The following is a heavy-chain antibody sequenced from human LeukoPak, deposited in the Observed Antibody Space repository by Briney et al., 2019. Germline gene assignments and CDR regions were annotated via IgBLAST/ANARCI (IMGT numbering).Heavy chain of an antibody. D-gene: IGHD1-7*01. J-gene: IGHJ4*02. CDR1: GYTFSDYH. Sequence: ASVKVSCKASGYTFSDYHMNWVRQAPGQGLEWMGWIDPNSGATDYAQKFQGRVTITRDVSISTAYMELSRLTSDDTAVYYCARDRPISRLGTAFDFWGQGTLVTVSS. CDR3: ARDRPISRLGTAFDF. CDR2: IDPNSGAT. V-gene: IGHV1-2*02.